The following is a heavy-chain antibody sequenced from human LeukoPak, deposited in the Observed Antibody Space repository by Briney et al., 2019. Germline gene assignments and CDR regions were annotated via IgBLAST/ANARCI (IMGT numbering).Heavy chain of an antibody. V-gene: IGHV1-18*01. D-gene: IGHD6-19*01. CDR3: ARSYSSGWYWGDWFDP. CDR2: ISPYNGDT. CDR1: GYTFTSYG. Sequence: ASVKVSCKASGYTFTSYGISWVRQAPGQGLEWMGWISPYNGDTRYAQKVQGRVTMTTDTSTSTAYMELSSLRSEDTAVYYCARSYSSGWYWGDWFDPWGQGTLVTVSS. J-gene: IGHJ5*02.